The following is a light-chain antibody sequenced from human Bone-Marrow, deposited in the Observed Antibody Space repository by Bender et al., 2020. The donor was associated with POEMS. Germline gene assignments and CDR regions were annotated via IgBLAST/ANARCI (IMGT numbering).Light chain of an antibody. CDR3: SSYAGSNNVV. V-gene: IGLV2-14*01. J-gene: IGLJ2*01. CDR1: RSDVGGYNY. Sequence: QSALTQPASVSGSPGQSITIPCTGTRSDVGGYNYVSWYQQHPGKAPKLMIYDVSSRPSGVSNRFSGSKSGNTASLTVSGLQAEDEADYYCSSYAGSNNVVFGGGTKLTVL. CDR2: DVS.